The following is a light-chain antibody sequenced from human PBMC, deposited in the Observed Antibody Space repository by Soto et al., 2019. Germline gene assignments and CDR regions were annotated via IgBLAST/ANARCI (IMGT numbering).Light chain of an antibody. CDR3: MQALQTRT. CDR1: QSLLHSNGYNY. Sequence: DIVTTQSPLSLPVTPGEPASISCRSSQSLLHSNGYNYLDWYLQKPGQSPQLLIYLGSYRASGVPDRFSGSGSGTDFTLKISRVEAEDVGVYYCMQALQTRTFGQGTKVEI. V-gene: IGKV2-28*01. J-gene: IGKJ1*01. CDR2: LGS.